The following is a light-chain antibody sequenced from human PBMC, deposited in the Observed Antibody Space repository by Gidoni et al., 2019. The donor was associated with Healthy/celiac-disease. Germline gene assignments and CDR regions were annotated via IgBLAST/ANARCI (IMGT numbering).Light chain of an antibody. V-gene: IGLV2-11*01. Sequence: LTQPRSVSGSPGQSVTISCTGTSSDVGGYNYVSWYQQHPGKAPKLMIYDVSKRPSGVPDRFSGSKSGNTASLTISGLQAEDEADYYCCSYAGSYTSYWVFGGGTKLTVL. CDR1: SSDVGGYNY. CDR3: CSYAGSYTSYWV. J-gene: IGLJ3*02. CDR2: DVS.